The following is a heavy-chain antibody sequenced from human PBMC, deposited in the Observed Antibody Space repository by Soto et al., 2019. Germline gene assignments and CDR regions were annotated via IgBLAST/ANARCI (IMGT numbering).Heavy chain of an antibody. J-gene: IGHJ4*02. CDR3: ARVTAPSEMATTQFDY. V-gene: IGHV5-51*01. D-gene: IGHD5-12*01. CDR1: GYSFTSYW. Sequence: PGESLKISCKGSGYSFTSYWIGWVRQMPGKDLEWMGIFYPGDSDTRYSPSFQGQVTISADKSISTAYLQWSSLKASDTAMYYCARVTAPSEMATTQFDYWGQGTLVTVSS. CDR2: FYPGDSDT.